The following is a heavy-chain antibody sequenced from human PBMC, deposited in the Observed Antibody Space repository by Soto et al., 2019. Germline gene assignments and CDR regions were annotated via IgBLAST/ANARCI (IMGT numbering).Heavy chain of an antibody. D-gene: IGHD1-26*01. CDR2: INHSGST. V-gene: IGHV4-34*01. CDR3: AREGRSYRIDY. J-gene: IGHJ4*02. CDR1: GGSFSGYY. Sequence: QVQLQQWGAGLLKPSETLSLTCAVCGGSFSGYYWSWIRQPPGKGLEWIGEINHSGSTNYNPSLKSRATISVDTSKKQFSLKLSSVTAEDTAVYYCAREGRSYRIDYWGQGTLVTVSS.